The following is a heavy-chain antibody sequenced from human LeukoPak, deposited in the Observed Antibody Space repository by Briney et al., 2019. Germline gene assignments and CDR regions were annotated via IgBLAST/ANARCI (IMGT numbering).Heavy chain of an antibody. V-gene: IGHV4-59*02. D-gene: IGHD3-3*01. J-gene: IGHJ4*02. CDR2: ISYSGST. CDR1: GGSVSSYS. CDR3: SRGRASYDFWSASDG. Sequence: PSETLSLTCTVSGGSVSSYSWSWIRQPPGKGLELIGYISYSGSTNYNPSLKSRVTISVDTSKNQFSLRVTSVTAADTAVYYCSRGRASYDFWSASDGWGQGTLVIVSS.